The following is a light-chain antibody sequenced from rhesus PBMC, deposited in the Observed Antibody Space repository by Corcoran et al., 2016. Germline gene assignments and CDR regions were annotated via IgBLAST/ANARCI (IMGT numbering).Light chain of an antibody. CDR1: QSVSSS. CDR2: GAS. J-gene: IGKJ1*01. CDR3: LQHSDWPWT. Sequence: EIVMTQSPATLSLSPGESATLSCRASQSVSSSLAWYPQKPGQAPRLLIYGASSRATGIPYRFSARGSGTDITLTSRSLEAGDVAVYFCLQHSDWPWTFGQGTKVEIK. V-gene: IGKV3-24*01.